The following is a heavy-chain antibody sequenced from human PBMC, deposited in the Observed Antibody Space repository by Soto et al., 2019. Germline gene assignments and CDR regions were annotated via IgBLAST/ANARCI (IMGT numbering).Heavy chain of an antibody. CDR3: ARQWLQAWVDP. J-gene: IGHJ5*02. Sequence: QLQLQESGPGLVKPSETLSLTCTVSGGSISSSSYYWGWIRPPPGKGLEWIGSLYYSGSNYYNPSLKSRVTRSVDTSKTQCSLKLSSVTAADTAVYYCARQWLQAWVDPWGQGTLVTVSS. CDR1: GGSISSSSYY. CDR2: LYYSGSN. D-gene: IGHD5-12*01. V-gene: IGHV4-39*01.